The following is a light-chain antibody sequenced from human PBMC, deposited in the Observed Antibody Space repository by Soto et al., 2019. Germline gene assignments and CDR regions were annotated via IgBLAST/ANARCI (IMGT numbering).Light chain of an antibody. V-gene: IGLV1-44*01. CDR3: AAWDDSLNGHWV. Sequence: QSVLTRPPSASGTPGQRVTISCSGSSSNIGVNTVSWYQQLPGTAPKLLIYSDNQWPSGVPDRFSGSKSGTSASLAISGLQSEDEADYYCAAWDDSLNGHWVFGGGTKLTVL. J-gene: IGLJ3*02. CDR1: SSNIGVNT. CDR2: SDN.